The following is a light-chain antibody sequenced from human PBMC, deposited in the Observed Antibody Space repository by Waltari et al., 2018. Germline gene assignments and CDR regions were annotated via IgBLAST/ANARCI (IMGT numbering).Light chain of an antibody. CDR1: QSIVKW. CDR3: QQAYTFPYT. Sequence: DSQMTQSPSSVSASVGDRVTITCRGSQSIVKWLAWYKQMPGKAPKLIVYAVSNLQSGVSPRFSGSGSGTDFTLTIVNLPPEDFATYYCQQAYTFPYTFGQGTTLEIK. CDR2: AVS. J-gene: IGKJ2*01. V-gene: IGKV1D-12*01.